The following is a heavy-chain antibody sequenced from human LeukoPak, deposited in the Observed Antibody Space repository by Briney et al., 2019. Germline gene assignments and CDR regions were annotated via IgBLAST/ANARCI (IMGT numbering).Heavy chain of an antibody. Sequence: ASVTVSCKASGYTFTSYGISWLRQAPGQGLEWMGWISAYNGNTNYAQKLQGRVTMTTDTSTSTAYMELRSLRSDDTAVYYCARAYRIAVAGTPGWFDPWGQGTLVTVSS. CDR3: ARAYRIAVAGTPGWFDP. D-gene: IGHD6-19*01. V-gene: IGHV1-18*01. J-gene: IGHJ5*02. CDR2: ISAYNGNT. CDR1: GYTFTSYG.